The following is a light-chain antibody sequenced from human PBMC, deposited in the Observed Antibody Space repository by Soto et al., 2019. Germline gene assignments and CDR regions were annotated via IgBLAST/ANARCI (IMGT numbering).Light chain of an antibody. CDR3: QQRRSWPPTIT. Sequence: ETVMTQSPDTLSVSPGERATLSCKTSQSVASNLAWYQQKTGHGPRLLIFGASTRATGIPPRLSGRASGTDFTLTISSLEPEDFAVYYCQQRRSWPPTITFGQGTRLESK. J-gene: IGKJ5*01. CDR2: GAS. CDR1: QSVASN. V-gene: IGKV3-15*01.